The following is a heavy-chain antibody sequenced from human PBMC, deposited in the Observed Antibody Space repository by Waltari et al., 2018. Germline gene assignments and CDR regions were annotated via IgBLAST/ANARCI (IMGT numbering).Heavy chain of an antibody. D-gene: IGHD3-10*01. J-gene: IGHJ4*02. Sequence: QVQLQESGPGLVKPSETLSLTCTVSGGSISSHYWSWIRQPPGKGLEWIGYIYYSGSTNYNPSLKSRATISVDTSKNQFSLKLSSVTAADTAVYYCARDRGIFDYWGQGTLVTVSS. CDR3: ARDRGIFDY. CDR1: GGSISSHY. V-gene: IGHV4-59*11. CDR2: IYYSGST.